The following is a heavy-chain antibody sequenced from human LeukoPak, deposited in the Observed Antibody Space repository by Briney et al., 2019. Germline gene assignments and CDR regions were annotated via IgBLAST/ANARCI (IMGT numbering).Heavy chain of an antibody. Sequence: SVKVSCKASGGTFSSYAISWVRQAPGQGLEWMGGIIPIFGTANYAQKFQGRVTITADESTSTAYMELSSLRSEDTAVYYCAISNSSGYYPTTLPFDYWGQGTLVTVSS. D-gene: IGHD3-22*01. CDR1: GGTFSSYA. CDR2: IIPIFGTA. V-gene: IGHV1-69*13. CDR3: AISNSSGYYPTTLPFDY. J-gene: IGHJ4*02.